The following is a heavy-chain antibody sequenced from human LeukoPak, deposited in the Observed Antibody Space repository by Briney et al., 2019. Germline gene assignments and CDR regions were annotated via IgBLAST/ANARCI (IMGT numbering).Heavy chain of an antibody. CDR2: IIPNSGGT. CDR3: ARHFIDFYGDSNFDY. D-gene: IGHD4-17*01. J-gene: IGHJ4*02. V-gene: IGHV1-2*02. CDR1: GYTFTDYY. Sequence: ASVKVSCKASGYTFTDYYLHWVRQAPGQGLEWMGWIIPNSGGTKYAQNLQGRVTMTRDTSISTAYMELSRLSSVTAADTAVYYCARHFIDFYGDSNFDYWGQGTLVTVSS.